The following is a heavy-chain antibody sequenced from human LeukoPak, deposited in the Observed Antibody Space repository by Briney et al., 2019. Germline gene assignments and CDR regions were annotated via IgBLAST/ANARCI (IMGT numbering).Heavy chain of an antibody. J-gene: IGHJ6*02. V-gene: IGHV3-53*01. CDR1: GFTVSSNY. CDR3: ARDRRYYYGSGSYPDYYYYGMDV. CDR2: IYSGGST. D-gene: IGHD3-10*01. Sequence: GGSLRLSCAASGFTVSSNYMSWVRQALGKGLEWVSVIYSGGSTYYADSVKGRFTISRDNSKNTLYLQMNSLRAEDTAVYYCARDRRYYYGSGSYPDYYYYGMDVWGQGTTVTVSS.